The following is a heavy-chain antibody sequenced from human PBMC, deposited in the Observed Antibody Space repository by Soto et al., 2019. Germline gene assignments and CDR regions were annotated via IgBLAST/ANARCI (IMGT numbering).Heavy chain of an antibody. D-gene: IGHD3-22*01. CDR1: GFTFSNYG. CDR2: ISYDGSNK. J-gene: IGHJ4*02. V-gene: IGHV3-30*18. CDR3: AKDFSVRESSGYIVDY. Sequence: QEQLVESGGGVVQPGRSLRLSCAASGFTFSNYGMHWVRQAPGKGLEWVAVISYDGSNKYSVDSVKGRFTISRDNSKNTLYLQMNSLRAEDPAVYYCAKDFSVRESSGYIVDYWGQGTLVTVSS.